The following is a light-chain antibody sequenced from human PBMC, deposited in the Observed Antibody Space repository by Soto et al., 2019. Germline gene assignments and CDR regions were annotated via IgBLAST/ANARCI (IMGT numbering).Light chain of an antibody. J-gene: IGLJ7*01. V-gene: IGLV1-44*01. CDR1: TSNIGSNT. CDR3: GVWDDRLISYI. CDR2: GHN. Sequence: QPVLTQPPSTSGTPGQRVTISCSGSTSNIGSNTVSWYQQLPGTAPKLLIYGHNQRPSGVPDRFSGSKSGSSASLAISGLQSEDEADYYCGVWDDRLISYIFGAGTQLTVL.